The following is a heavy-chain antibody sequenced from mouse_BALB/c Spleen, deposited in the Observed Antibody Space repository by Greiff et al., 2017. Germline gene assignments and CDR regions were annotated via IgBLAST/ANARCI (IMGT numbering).Heavy chain of an antibody. J-gene: IGHJ4*01. CDR2: IDPANGNT. CDR3: ASYYYDYDDAMDY. V-gene: IGHV14-3*02. D-gene: IGHD2-4*01. Sequence: VQLQQSGAELVKPGASVKLSCTASGFNIKDTYMHWVKQRPEQGLEWIGRIDPANGNTKYDPKFQGKATITADTSSNRAYLQLSSLTSEDTAVYYCASYYYDYDDAMDYWGQGTSVTVSS. CDR1: GFNIKDTY.